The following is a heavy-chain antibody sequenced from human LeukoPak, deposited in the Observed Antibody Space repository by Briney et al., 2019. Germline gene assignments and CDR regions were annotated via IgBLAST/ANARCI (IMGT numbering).Heavy chain of an antibody. D-gene: IGHD3-22*01. CDR3: ARDPGYYYDSSGYYPLYYFDY. CDR1: RGTFSSYA. J-gene: IGHJ4*02. CDR2: IIPIFGTA. V-gene: IGHV1-69*05. Sequence: SVKVSCKASRGTFSSYAISCVRPAPGEGVGWMGGIIPIFGTANYAQKFQGRVTITTDESTSTAYMELSSLRSEVTAVYYCARDPGYYYDSSGYYPLYYFDYWGQGTLVTVSS.